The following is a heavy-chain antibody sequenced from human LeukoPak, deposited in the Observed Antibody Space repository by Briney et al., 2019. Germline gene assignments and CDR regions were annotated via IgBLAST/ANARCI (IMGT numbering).Heavy chain of an antibody. D-gene: IGHD3-16*02. Sequence: SETLSLTCTVSGASISSTSYYWGWIRQPPRKGLEWIGEIYHSGSTNYNPSLKSRVTISVDKSKNQFSLKMSSVTAADTAVYYCARKDDYVWGSYRYWWFDPWGQGTLVTVSS. CDR1: GASISSTSYY. J-gene: IGHJ5*02. CDR2: IYHSGST. V-gene: IGHV4-39*07. CDR3: ARKDDYVWGSYRYWWFDP.